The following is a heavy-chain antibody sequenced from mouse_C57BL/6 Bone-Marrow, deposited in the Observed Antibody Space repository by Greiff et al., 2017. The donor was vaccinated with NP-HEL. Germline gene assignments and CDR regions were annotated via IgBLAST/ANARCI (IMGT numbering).Heavy chain of an antibody. D-gene: IGHD2-3*01. V-gene: IGHV5-12*01. CDR3: ARQGDGYSSFAY. J-gene: IGHJ3*01. CDR2: ISNGGGST. Sequence: EVQGVESGGGLVQPGGSLKLSCAASGFTFSDYYMYWVRQTPEKRLEWVAYISNGGGSTYYPDTVKGRFTISRDNAKNTLYLQMSRLKSEDTAMYYCARQGDGYSSFAYWGQGTLVTVSA. CDR1: GFTFSDYY.